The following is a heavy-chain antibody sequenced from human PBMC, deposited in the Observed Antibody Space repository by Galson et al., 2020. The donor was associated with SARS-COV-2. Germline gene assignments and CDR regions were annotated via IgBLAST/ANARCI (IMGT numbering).Heavy chain of an antibody. J-gene: IGHJ4*02. CDR2: ISSSSSYI. V-gene: IGHV3-21*01. Sequence: NSGGSLRLSCAASGFTFSSYSMNWVRQAPGKGLEWVSSISSSSSYIYYADSVKGRFTISRDNAKNSLYLQMNSLRAEDTAVYYCATAFYYGSGSLDYWGQGTLVTVSS. CDR1: GFTFSSYS. CDR3: ATAFYYGSGSLDY. D-gene: IGHD3-10*01.